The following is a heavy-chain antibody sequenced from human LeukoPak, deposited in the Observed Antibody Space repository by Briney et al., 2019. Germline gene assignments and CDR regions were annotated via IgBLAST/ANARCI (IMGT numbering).Heavy chain of an antibody. J-gene: IGHJ4*02. Sequence: GGSLRLSCAASGFIFSKYWMSWVRQAPGKGLEWVANIKQDGSEIDSVDSMKGRFTISRDNAKNSLYLQMNSLRAEDTAVYYCARDKMSSGYSYYFDYWGQGTLVTVSS. D-gene: IGHD3-22*01. CDR1: GFIFSKYW. CDR2: IKQDGSEI. CDR3: ARDKMSSGYSYYFDY. V-gene: IGHV3-7*01.